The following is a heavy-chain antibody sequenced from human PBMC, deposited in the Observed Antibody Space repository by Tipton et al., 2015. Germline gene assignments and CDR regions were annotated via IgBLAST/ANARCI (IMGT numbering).Heavy chain of an antibody. Sequence: VQLVQSGAEVKKPGESLKISCQGSGHNFTRSWIGWVRQMPGKGLEWMGIIYPADSDVRYSPSFQGQVVISADKSINTAYVQWSSLKATDTAMYYCARLEAPIRHAAHGWFDPWGQGTLVTVSS. J-gene: IGHJ5*02. CDR2: IYPADSDV. CDR3: ARLEAPIRHAAHGWFDP. D-gene: IGHD1-1*01. CDR1: GHNFTRSW. V-gene: IGHV5-51*01.